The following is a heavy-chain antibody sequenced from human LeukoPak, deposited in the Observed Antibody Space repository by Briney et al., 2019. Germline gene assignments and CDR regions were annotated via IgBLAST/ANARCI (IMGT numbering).Heavy chain of an antibody. CDR1: GFTFSSYA. Sequence: GGSLRLSCAASGFTFSSYAMSWVRQAPGKGLEWVSAISGSGGSTYYADSVKGRFTISRDNAKNSLYLQMNSLRAEDTALYYCAKDMLAGRGYYFDYWGQGTLVTVSS. V-gene: IGHV3-23*01. D-gene: IGHD3-10*02. CDR3: AKDMLAGRGYYFDY. CDR2: ISGSGGST. J-gene: IGHJ4*02.